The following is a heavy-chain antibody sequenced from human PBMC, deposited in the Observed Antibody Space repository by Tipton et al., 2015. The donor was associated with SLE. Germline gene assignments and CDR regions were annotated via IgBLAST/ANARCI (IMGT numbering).Heavy chain of an antibody. CDR2: ISAYNGNT. J-gene: IGHJ6*02. Sequence: QLVQSGTEVKKPGASVKVSCKASGYTFTSYGISWVRQAPGQGLEWMGWISAYNGNTNYAQKLQGRVTMTTDTSTSTAYMELRSLKSCDPAVYYCARDAPVVPAAMRRGYYYYCGMDVWGQGTTVTVSS. CDR3: ARDAPVVPAAMRRGYYYYCGMDV. V-gene: IGHV1-18*01. D-gene: IGHD2-2*01. CDR1: GYTFTSYG.